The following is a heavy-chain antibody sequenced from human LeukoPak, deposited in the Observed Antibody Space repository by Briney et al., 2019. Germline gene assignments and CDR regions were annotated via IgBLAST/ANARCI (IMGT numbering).Heavy chain of an antibody. CDR3: ATGRRIGGGYYYYYMDV. CDR2: ISAYNGNT. CDR1: GYTFTSYG. D-gene: IGHD2-15*01. Sequence: ASVKVSCKASGYTFTSYGISWVRQAPGQGLEWMGWISAYNGNTNYAQKLQGRVTMTEDTSTDTAYMELSSLRSEDTAVYYCATGRRIGGGYYYYYMDVWGKGTTVTVSS. V-gene: IGHV1-18*01. J-gene: IGHJ6*03.